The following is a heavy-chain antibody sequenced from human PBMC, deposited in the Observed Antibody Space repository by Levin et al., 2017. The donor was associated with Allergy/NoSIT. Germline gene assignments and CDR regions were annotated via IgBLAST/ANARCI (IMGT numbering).Heavy chain of an antibody. CDR1: GFTFSSYW. V-gene: IGHV3-7*01. J-gene: IGHJ4*02. CDR3: ARATDIVATIFDY. D-gene: IGHD5-12*01. CDR2: IKQDGSAR. Sequence: SCAASGFTFSSYWMSWVRQAPGKGLEWVANIKQDGSARYYVDSVKGRFTISRDNAKNSLYLQMNSLRAEDTAVYYCARATDIVATIFDYWGQGTLVTVSS.